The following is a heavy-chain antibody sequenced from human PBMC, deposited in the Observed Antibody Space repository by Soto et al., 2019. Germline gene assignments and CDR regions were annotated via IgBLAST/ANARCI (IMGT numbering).Heavy chain of an antibody. V-gene: IGHV4-39*01. J-gene: IGHJ3*02. Sequence: ASATLSLNSILSCDSISSVTSYSAFIRQPPGKWLEWIGTIYSSGSADYNPSLKRRVTISVDTSENYFSLELSSVTAADTAVYYCARQLGCGGDYCSDDGFDIWGRGTMVT. CDR3: ARQLGCGGDYCSDDGFDI. CDR2: IYSSGSA. D-gene: IGHD2-21*01. CDR1: CDSISSVTSY.